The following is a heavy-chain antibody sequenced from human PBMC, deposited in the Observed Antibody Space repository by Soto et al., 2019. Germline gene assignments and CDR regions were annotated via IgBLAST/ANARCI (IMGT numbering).Heavy chain of an antibody. Sequence: PSETLSLTCAVYGGSFSGYYWSWIRQPPGKGLEWIGEINHSGSTNYNPSLKSRATISVDTSKNQFSLKLSSVTAADTAVYYCAREGVTHAFDIWGQGTMVTVSS. CDR3: AREGVTHAFDI. J-gene: IGHJ3*02. V-gene: IGHV4-34*01. CDR1: GGSFSGYY. D-gene: IGHD5-18*01. CDR2: INHSGST.